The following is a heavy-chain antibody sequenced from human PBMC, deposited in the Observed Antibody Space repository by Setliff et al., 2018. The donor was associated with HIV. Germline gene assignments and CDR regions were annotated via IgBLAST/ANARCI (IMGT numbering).Heavy chain of an antibody. Sequence: SETLSLTCTVSGASILSSGGYFWGWIRQSPGRGLEWLGTVYFLGNRYLNPSLKSRVAVSVDTSKNHFSLRVTSVTAADTAVYYCARAPANYHDSSGFYFGGDYYFDSWGQGILVTVSS. J-gene: IGHJ4*02. CDR3: ARAPANYHDSSGFYFGGDYYFDS. D-gene: IGHD3-22*01. CDR1: GASILSSGGYF. V-gene: IGHV4-39*02. CDR2: VYFLGNR.